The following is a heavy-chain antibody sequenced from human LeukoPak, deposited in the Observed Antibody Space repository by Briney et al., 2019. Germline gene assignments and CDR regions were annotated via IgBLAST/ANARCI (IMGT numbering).Heavy chain of an antibody. CDR2: INWNGGST. Sequence: GGSLRLSCAASRFIFDDYGMNWVRQAPGKGLEWVSGINWNGGSTGYADSVKGRFTISRDNAKNFLYLQMNSLRAEDTALYYCARTTSWSFDFWGRGTLVTVSS. J-gene: IGHJ2*01. D-gene: IGHD1-1*01. CDR3: ARTTSWSFDF. CDR1: RFIFDDYG. V-gene: IGHV3-20*04.